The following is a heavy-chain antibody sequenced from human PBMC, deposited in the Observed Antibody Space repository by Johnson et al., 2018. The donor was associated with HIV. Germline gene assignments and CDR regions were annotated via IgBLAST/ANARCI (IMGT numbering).Heavy chain of an antibody. Sequence: VQLVESGGGLVKPGGSLRLSCAASGFTISNAWMSWVRQAPGKGLEWVGRIKSKTDGGTTDYAAPVNGSFTISRDDSKNTLYLQMNSLKTEDTAVYYCTTDCITMVQGDAFDIWGQGTMVTVSS. CDR2: IKSKTDGGTT. V-gene: IGHV3-15*01. J-gene: IGHJ3*02. D-gene: IGHD3-10*01. CDR3: TTDCITMVQGDAFDI. CDR1: GFTISNAW.